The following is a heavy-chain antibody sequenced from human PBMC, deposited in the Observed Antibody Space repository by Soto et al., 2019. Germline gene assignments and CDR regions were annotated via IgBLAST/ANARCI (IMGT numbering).Heavy chain of an antibody. J-gene: IGHJ6*02. Sequence: QVQLVQSGAEVKKPGSSVKVSCKASGGTFSSYTISWVRQAPGQGLEWMGRIIPILGIANYAQKFQGRVTLTADKSTSTGYMELSSLRSEDTAVYYCAREQQQPYYYGMDVWGQGTTVTVSS. CDR1: GGTFSSYT. CDR2: IIPILGIA. D-gene: IGHD6-13*01. V-gene: IGHV1-69*08. CDR3: AREQQQPYYYGMDV.